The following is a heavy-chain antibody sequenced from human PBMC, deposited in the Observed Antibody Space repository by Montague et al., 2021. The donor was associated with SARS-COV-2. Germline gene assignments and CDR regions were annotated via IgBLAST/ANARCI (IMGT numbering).Heavy chain of an antibody. J-gene: IGHJ6*02. D-gene: IGHD2-2*01. V-gene: IGHV4-34*01. CDR3: ARFAYRMLLIASYYGMDV. Sequence: SETLSLTCAVYGGSFSGYYWRWIRQPPGKGLEWIGEISHSGSTNYNPSLKSRVTISIDTSKNQFSLKLRPVNAEDTAVYYGARFAYRMLLIASYYGMDVWGQGTTVTVSS. CDR2: ISHSGST. CDR1: GGSFSGYY.